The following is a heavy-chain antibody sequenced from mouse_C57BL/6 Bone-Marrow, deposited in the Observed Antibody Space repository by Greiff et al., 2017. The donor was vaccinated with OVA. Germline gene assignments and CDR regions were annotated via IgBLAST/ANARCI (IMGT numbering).Heavy chain of an antibody. V-gene: IGHV5-16*01. J-gene: IGHJ1*03. CDR3: ARGGRVTTSSYGYFDV. CDR1: GFTFSDYY. D-gene: IGHD2-1*01. CDR2: INYDGSST. Sequence: EVMLVESEGGLVQPGSSMKLSCTASGFTFSDYYMAWVRQVPEKGLEWVANINYDGSSTYYLDSLKSRFIISRDNAKNMLYLQMSSLKSEDTATYYCARGGRVTTSSYGYFDVWGTGTTVTVSS.